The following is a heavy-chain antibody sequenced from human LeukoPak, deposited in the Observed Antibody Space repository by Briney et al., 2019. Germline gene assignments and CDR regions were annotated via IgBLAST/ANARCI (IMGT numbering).Heavy chain of an antibody. CDR2: INPNSGGT. D-gene: IGHD6-13*01. J-gene: IGHJ3*02. V-gene: IGHV1-2*02. CDR1: GYTFTGYY. CDR3: ARDREVAAASFDAFDI. Sequence: ASVKVSCKASGYTFTGYYMHWVRQAPGQGLEWMGWINPNSGGTNYAQKFQGRVTMTRDTSISTAYMELSRLRSDDTAVYYWARDREVAAASFDAFDIWGQGTMVTVSS.